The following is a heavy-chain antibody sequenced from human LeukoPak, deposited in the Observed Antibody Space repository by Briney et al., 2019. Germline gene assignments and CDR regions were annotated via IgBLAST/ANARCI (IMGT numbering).Heavy chain of an antibody. D-gene: IGHD2-15*01. Sequence: GGSLRLSCAASGFTFSSYGMHWVRQAPGKGLEWVAVISYDGSNKYYADSVKGRFTISRDNSKNTLYLQMNSLRAEDTAVYYCAKDLGYCAEGSCSICDYWGQGTLVTVSS. V-gene: IGHV3-30*18. CDR2: ISYDGSNK. CDR1: GFTFSSYG. CDR3: AKDLGYCAEGSCSICDY. J-gene: IGHJ4*02.